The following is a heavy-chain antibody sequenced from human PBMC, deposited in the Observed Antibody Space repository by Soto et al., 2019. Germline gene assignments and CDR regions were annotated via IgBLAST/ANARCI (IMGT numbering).Heavy chain of an antibody. J-gene: IGHJ3*01. CDR3: ARGNALDV. V-gene: IGHV6-1*01. D-gene: IGHD6-13*01. CDR1: GDSVSSDITS. CDR2: TYYRSKWFH. Sequence: PSPTLSLTCAISGDSVSSDITSWNWIRQSPSRGLERLGRTYYRSKWFHDYAASVKSRITINPDTSKNQFSLELNSMTPEDTAVYYCARGNALDVWGQGTVVTVSS.